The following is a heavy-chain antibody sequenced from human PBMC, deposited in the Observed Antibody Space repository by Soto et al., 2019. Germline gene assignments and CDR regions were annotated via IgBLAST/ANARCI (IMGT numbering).Heavy chain of an antibody. J-gene: IGHJ4*02. D-gene: IGHD5-18*01. CDR1: GFTFSSYS. CDR2: ISSSSSTI. V-gene: IGHV3-48*02. Sequence: EVQLVESGGGLVQPGGSLRLSCAASGFTFSSYSMNWFRQAPGKGLEWVSYISSSSSTIYYADSVKGRFTISRDNAKNSLYLQMNSLRDEDTAVYYCAREVVSYGLFQTYYFDYWGQGTLVTVSS. CDR3: AREVVSYGLFQTYYFDY.